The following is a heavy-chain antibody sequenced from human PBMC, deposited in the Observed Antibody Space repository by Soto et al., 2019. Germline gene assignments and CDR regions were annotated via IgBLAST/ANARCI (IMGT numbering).Heavy chain of an antibody. J-gene: IGHJ4*02. CDR3: ASSITQMLTD. V-gene: IGHV3-72*01. CDR2: ITNRATGDTT. D-gene: IGHD1-20*01. Sequence: EVQLVESGGGLVQSGGSLRLSCTASGFSVSDHFMDWVSQTPGKGLEWLGQITNRATGDTTFYVASVKGRFTVSKDESRNSLYLQMNSLKTEDTAVYYCASSITQMLTDWGQGTLVAVAS. CDR1: GFSVSDHF.